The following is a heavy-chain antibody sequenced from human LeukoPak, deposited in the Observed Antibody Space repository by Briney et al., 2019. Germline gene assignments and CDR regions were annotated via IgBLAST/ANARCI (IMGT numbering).Heavy chain of an antibody. J-gene: IGHJ4*02. CDR3: ARDDSYGDTGQFEY. CDR2: INPNSGDT. D-gene: IGHD4-17*01. V-gene: IGHV1-2*02. CDR1: GYTFTGYH. Sequence: ASVKVSCKTSGYTFTGYHLHWVRQAPGQGLEWMGWINPNSGDTDYAQKFQGRVTMTRDTSITTAYMEVTRLTSDDTAVYYCARDDSYGDTGQFEYWGQGTLATVSS.